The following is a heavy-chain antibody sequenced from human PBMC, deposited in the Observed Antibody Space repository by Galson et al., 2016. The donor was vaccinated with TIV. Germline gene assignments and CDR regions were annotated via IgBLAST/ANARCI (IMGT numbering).Heavy chain of an antibody. J-gene: IGHJ6*02. CDR2: ISSGGST. CDR3: ARDRRHCGNECYLYYYYGMDV. Sequence: SLRLSCAASGFSVNDNYMSWVRQAPGRGLEWVSIISSGGSTNYVDSVKGRFTISRDFSKNTLFLQMHSLRAEDSAVYYCARDRRHCGNECYLYYYYGMDVWGPGTTGTVSS. V-gene: IGHV3-66*02. D-gene: IGHD2-21*01. CDR1: GFSVNDNY.